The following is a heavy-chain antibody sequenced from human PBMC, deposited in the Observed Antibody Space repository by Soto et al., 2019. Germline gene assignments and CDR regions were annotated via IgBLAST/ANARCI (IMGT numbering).Heavy chain of an antibody. J-gene: IGHJ4*02. CDR1: EFTFSSYS. CDR3: ARDPSAYYYDSSGYSHFDY. V-gene: IGHV3-48*02. Sequence: PGGSLRLSCAASEFTFSSYSMNWVRQAQGKGLEWVSYISSSSSTIYYADSVKGRFTISRDNAKNSLYLQMNSLRDEDTAVYYCARDPSAYYYDSSGYSHFDYWGQGTLVTVSS. D-gene: IGHD3-22*01. CDR2: ISSSSSTI.